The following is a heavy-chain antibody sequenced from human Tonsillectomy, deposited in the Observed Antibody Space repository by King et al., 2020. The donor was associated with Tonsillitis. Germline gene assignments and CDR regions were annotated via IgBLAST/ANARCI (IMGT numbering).Heavy chain of an antibody. CDR2: ISGSGSST. CDR1: GFTFSSYA. CDR3: AKSLYYYDGSGTTNLYYFDY. J-gene: IGHJ4*02. V-gene: IGHV3-23*04. D-gene: IGHD3-22*01. Sequence: VQLVESGGGLVQPGGSLRLSCAASGFTFSSYAMSWVRQAPGKGLEWVSTISGSGSSTYYADSVKGRFTISRDKSKNTLSLQMNSLRAEDTAVYYCAKSLYYYDGSGTTNLYYFDYWGQGTLVTVSS.